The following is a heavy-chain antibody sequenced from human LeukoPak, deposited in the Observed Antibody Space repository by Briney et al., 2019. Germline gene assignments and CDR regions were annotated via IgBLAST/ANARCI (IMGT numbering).Heavy chain of an antibody. Sequence: GGSLRLSCAASGFTFSSYSMTWVRQAPGKGLEWVSSISSSSSYIYYADSVKGRFTISRDNAKNSLYLQMNSLRAEDTAVYYCASHYVGGGSDYWGQGTLVTVSS. CDR3: ASHYVGGGSDY. V-gene: IGHV3-21*01. D-gene: IGHD1-26*01. CDR2: ISSSSSYI. J-gene: IGHJ4*02. CDR1: GFTFSSYS.